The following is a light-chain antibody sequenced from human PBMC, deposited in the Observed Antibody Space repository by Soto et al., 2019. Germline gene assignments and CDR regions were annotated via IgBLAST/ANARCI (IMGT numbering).Light chain of an antibody. CDR2: AAS. CDR3: QQYSNWRT. J-gene: IGKJ1*01. V-gene: IGKV3-15*01. Sequence: EIVMTQSPATLSVSPGERATLSCRASQSVSSNLAWYQQKPGQAPRLLIYAASTRATGIPARFSGSGSGTEFTLTIGGLQSEDFAVYYCQQYSNWRTFGQGTKVDIK. CDR1: QSVSSN.